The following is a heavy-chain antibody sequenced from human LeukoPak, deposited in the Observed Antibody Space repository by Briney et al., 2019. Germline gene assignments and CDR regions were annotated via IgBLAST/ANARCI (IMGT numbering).Heavy chain of an antibody. CDR3: ARGLGSSSWSHPRKLWFDP. D-gene: IGHD6-13*01. V-gene: IGHV4-4*02. CDR2: IYHSGGT. Sequence: PSGTLSLTCAVSGGSISSSNWWTWVRQPPGKGLEWIGEIYHSGGTNYNPSLKSRVTISVDTSKNQFSLKLSSVTAADTAVYYCARGLGSSSWSHPRKLWFDPWGQGTLVTVSS. CDR1: GGSISSSNW. J-gene: IGHJ5*02.